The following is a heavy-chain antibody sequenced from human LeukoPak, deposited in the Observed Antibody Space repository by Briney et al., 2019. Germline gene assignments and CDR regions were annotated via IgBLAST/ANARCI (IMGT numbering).Heavy chain of an antibody. CDR2: ISGSGDRT. V-gene: IGHV3-23*01. CDR1: GFTFSSYA. Sequence: GGSLRLSCAASGFTFSSYAMNWVRQAPGKGLEWVSSISGSGDRTYYADSVNGRFTISRDNSKSTLYLQMNSLRAEDTALYYCAKAYHPSDYYDSSGYSPTDAFDIWGQGTMVTVSS. CDR3: AKAYHPSDYYDSSGYSPTDAFDI. J-gene: IGHJ3*02. D-gene: IGHD3-22*01.